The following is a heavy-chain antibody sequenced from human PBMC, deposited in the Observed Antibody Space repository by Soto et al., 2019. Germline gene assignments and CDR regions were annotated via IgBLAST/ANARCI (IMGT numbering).Heavy chain of an antibody. J-gene: IGHJ6*03. CDR3: ARHHSWGYYYYYYMDV. CDR1: GGSISSYY. Sequence: PSETLSLTCTVSGGSISSYYWSWIRQPPGKGLEWIGYIYYSGSTNYNPSLKSRVTISVDTSKNQFSLKLSSVTAADTAVYYCARHHSWGYYYYYYMDVWGKGTTVTVSS. V-gene: IGHV4-59*08. D-gene: IGHD6-13*01. CDR2: IYYSGST.